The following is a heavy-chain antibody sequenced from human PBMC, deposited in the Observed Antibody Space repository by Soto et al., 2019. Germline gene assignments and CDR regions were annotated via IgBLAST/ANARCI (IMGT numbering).Heavy chain of an antibody. V-gene: IGHV4-34*01. D-gene: IGHD6-13*01. CDR2: INHSGST. J-gene: IGHJ4*02. Sequence: SETLSLTCAVYGGSFSGYYWSWIRQPPGKGLEWIGEINHSGSTNYNPSLKSRVTISVDTSKNQFFLKLSSGTAADTAVYYCARGRSFIAAGGIPPPYYFDYWGQGTLVTVSS. CDR1: GGSFSGYY. CDR3: ARGRSFIAAGGIPPPYYFDY.